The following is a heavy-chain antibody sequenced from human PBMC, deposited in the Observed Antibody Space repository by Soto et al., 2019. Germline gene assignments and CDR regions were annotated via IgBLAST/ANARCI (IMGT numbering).Heavy chain of an antibody. V-gene: IGHV6-1*01. CDR3: VKDLFASGSYSFDY. CDR1: GDSVSSNSAA. Sequence: PSQTLSLTCAISGDSVSSNSAAWNWIRQSPSRGLEWLGRTYYRSKWYNDYAVSVKSRITINPDTSKNQFSLQLNSVTPEDTAVYYCVKDLFASGSYSFDYWGQGTLVTVSS. J-gene: IGHJ4*02. D-gene: IGHD1-26*01. CDR2: TYYRSKWYN.